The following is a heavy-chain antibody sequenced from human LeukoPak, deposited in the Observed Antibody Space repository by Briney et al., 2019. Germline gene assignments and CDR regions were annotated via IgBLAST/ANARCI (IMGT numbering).Heavy chain of an antibody. Sequence: PSETLSLTCTVSGGSISSYYWSWIRQPPGKGLEWIGYIYYSGSTNYNPSLKSRVTISVDTSKNQFSLKLSSVTAAGTAVYYCARDTRGGYYDIHWFDPWGQGTLVTVSS. D-gene: IGHD3-9*01. CDR2: IYYSGST. J-gene: IGHJ5*02. V-gene: IGHV4-59*01. CDR3: ARDTRGGYYDIHWFDP. CDR1: GGSISSYY.